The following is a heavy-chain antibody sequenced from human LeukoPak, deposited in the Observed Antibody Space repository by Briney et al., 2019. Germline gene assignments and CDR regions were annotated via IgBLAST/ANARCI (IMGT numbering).Heavy chain of an antibody. J-gene: IGHJ3*02. CDR2: ISTSGGRT. CDR3: AKGSRPYDSPFDI. D-gene: IGHD3-22*01. Sequence: GGSLRLSCAASGFTFSSYAMNWVRQAPGKGLEWVSAISTSGGRTYYADSVKGRFTVSRDNSKNTLYLQMNSLRAEDTAVYYCAKGSRPYDSPFDIWGQGTMVTVSS. V-gene: IGHV3-23*01. CDR1: GFTFSSYA.